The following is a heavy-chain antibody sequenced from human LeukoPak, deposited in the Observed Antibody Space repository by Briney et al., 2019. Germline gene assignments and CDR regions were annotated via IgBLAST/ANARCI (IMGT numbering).Heavy chain of an antibody. D-gene: IGHD4-23*01. CDR1: GFTFSSYA. CDR2: ISGSGVST. CDR3: AREVYGGIDY. J-gene: IGHJ4*02. V-gene: IGHV3-23*01. Sequence: PGGSLRLSCAASGFTFSSYAMSWVRQAPGKGLEWVSVISGSGVSTYYADSAKGRFTISRDNSKNTLFLQMNGLRAEDTAVYYCAREVYGGIDYWGQGTLVTVSS.